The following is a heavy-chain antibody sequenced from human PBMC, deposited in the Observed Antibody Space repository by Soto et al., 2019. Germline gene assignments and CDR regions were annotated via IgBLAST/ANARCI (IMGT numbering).Heavy chain of an antibody. V-gene: IGHV3-23*01. D-gene: IGHD2-15*01. CDR3: AKGPLDDCLGGSCHFDH. CDR1: GFTFRNNA. Sequence: GGSLRLSCVASGFTFRNNAMNWVRQAPGKGLEWISDITSDGFKTHYADSMTGRFTISRDNVEDTLFLQLNNVRGDDTAVYFCAKGPLDDCLGGSCHFDHWGQGVLVTVSS. J-gene: IGHJ4*02. CDR2: ITSDGFKT.